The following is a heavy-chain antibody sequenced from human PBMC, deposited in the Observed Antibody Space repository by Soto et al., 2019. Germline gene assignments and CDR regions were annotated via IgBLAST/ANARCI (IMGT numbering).Heavy chain of an antibody. CDR2: ISGSGGST. CDR1: GFTFSSYA. Sequence: HPGGSLRLSCAASGFTFSSYAMSWVRQAPGKGLEWVSAISGSGGSTYYADSVKGRFTISRDNSKNTLYLQMNSLRAEDTAVYYCAKDRRYYDFWSGYYASDGMDVWGQGTTVTVSS. J-gene: IGHJ6*02. CDR3: AKDRRYYDFWSGYYASDGMDV. V-gene: IGHV3-23*01. D-gene: IGHD3-3*01.